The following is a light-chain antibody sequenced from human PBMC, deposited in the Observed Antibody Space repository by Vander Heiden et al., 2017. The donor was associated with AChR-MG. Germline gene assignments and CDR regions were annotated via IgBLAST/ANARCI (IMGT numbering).Light chain of an antibody. V-gene: IGKV1-33*01. CDR3: QQFDNLPLT. J-gene: IGKJ4*01. Sequence: IQMTQSPSFLSASVGDTVTITCQASQDISISLNWYQQNPGKAPKLLIYDASNLQTGVPARFSGSGSGTDFTLSISSLQPEDIATYYCQQFDNLPLTLGGGTKVEIK. CDR1: QDISIS. CDR2: DAS.